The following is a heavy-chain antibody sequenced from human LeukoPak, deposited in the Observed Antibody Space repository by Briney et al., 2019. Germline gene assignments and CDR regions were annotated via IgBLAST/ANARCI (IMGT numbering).Heavy chain of an antibody. CDR2: ISWNSGSI. D-gene: IGHD6-6*01. Sequence: PGRSLRLSCAASGFTFDDYAMHWVRQAPGKGLEWVSGISWNSGSIGYADSVKGRFTISRDNAKNSLYLQMNSLRAEDTALYYCAKDMGYSSSSFSPDYWGQGTLVTVSS. CDR3: AKDMGYSSSSFSPDY. J-gene: IGHJ4*02. CDR1: GFTFDDYA. V-gene: IGHV3-9*01.